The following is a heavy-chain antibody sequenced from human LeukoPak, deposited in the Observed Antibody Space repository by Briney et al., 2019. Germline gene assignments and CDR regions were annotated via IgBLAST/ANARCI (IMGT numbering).Heavy chain of an antibody. CDR1: GFTFSDYY. CDR2: ISSSGSTI. V-gene: IGHV3-11*04. J-gene: IGHJ4*02. Sequence: GGSLRLSCAASGFTFSDYYMSWIRQAPGKGLEWVSYISSSGSTIYYADSVKGRFTISRDNSKNTLYLQMSSLRAEDTAVYYCARDWAGGPHDHWGQGTLVTVSS. D-gene: IGHD3-10*01. CDR3: ARDWAGGPHDH.